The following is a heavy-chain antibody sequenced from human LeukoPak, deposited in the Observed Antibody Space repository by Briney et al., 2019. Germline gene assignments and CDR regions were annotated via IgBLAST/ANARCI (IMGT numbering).Heavy chain of an antibody. D-gene: IGHD3-10*01. J-gene: IGHJ4*02. CDR3: ARDRHYYGSGSYPAYYFDY. V-gene: IGHV4-61*02. Sequence: SETLSLTCTVSGGSISSGSYYWSWIRQPAGKGLEWIGRIYTSGSTNYNPSLKSRVTISVDTSKNQFSLKLSSVTAADTAVYYCARDRHYYGSGSYPAYYFDYWGQGTLVTVSS. CDR1: GGSISSGSYY. CDR2: IYTSGST.